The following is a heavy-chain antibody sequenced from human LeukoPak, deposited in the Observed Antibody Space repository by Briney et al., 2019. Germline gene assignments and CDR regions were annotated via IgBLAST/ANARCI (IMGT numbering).Heavy chain of an antibody. V-gene: IGHV4-34*01. CDR3: GYSYGCRVDPAQPIDY. J-gene: IGHJ4*02. CDR1: GGSFSGYY. Sequence: SGTLSLTCAVYGGSFSGYYWSWIRQPPGKGLEWIGEINHSGSTNYNPSLKSRVTISVDTSKNQFSLKLSSVTAADTAVYYCGYSYGCRVDPAQPIDYWGQGTLVTVSS. CDR2: INHSGST. D-gene: IGHD5-18*01.